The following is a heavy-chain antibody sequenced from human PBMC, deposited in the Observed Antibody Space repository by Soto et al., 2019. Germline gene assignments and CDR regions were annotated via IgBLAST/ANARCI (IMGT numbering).Heavy chain of an antibody. CDR3: ARDPDIVVGWFDP. Sequence: GASVKVSCKASGYTFTSYAMHWVRQAPGQRLEWMGWINAGNGNTKYSQKLQGRVTMTTDTSTSTAYMELRSLRSDDTAVYYCARDPDIVVGWFDPWGQGTLVTVSS. V-gene: IGHV1-3*01. J-gene: IGHJ5*02. D-gene: IGHD2-2*01. CDR1: GYTFTSYA. CDR2: INAGNGNT.